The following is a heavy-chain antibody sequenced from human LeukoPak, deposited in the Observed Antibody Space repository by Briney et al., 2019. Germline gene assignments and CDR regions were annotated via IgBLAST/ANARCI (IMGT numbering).Heavy chain of an antibody. D-gene: IGHD6-13*01. J-gene: IGHJ4*02. CDR1: GGSFSGYY. CDR3: ARGLGRGSWYPDY. CDR2: INHSGST. V-gene: IGHV4-34*01. Sequence: PSETLSLTCAVYGGSFSGYYWSWIRQPPGKGLEWIGEINHSGSTNYNPSLKSRVTISVDTSKNQFSLKLSSVTAADTAVYYCARGLGRGSWYPDYWGQGTLVTVSS.